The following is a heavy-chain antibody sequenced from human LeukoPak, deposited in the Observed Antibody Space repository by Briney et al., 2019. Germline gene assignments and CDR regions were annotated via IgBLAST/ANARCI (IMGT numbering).Heavy chain of an antibody. CDR3: AREQVDYYYGMDV. CDR1: GYTFTSYD. D-gene: IGHD1-26*01. CDR2: MNPRGGRT. Sequence: ASVKVSCKASGYTFTSYDINWVRQAPGQGPEWMGVMNPRGGRTTYAQTFQGRVTMTRDTSTSTVYMELSSLRSEDTAVYYCAREQVDYYYGMDVWGQGTTVTVSS. J-gene: IGHJ6*02. V-gene: IGHV1-46*01.